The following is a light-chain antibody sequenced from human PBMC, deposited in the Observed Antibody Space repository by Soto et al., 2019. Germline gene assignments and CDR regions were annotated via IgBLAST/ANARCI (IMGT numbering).Light chain of an antibody. J-gene: IGKJ5*01. V-gene: IGKV3-15*01. Sequence: ETVMTQSPATLSVSPGERVTLSCRASQSVSTNLAWYQHKPGQAPRLLIYSASTRATDIPARFSGSGSGTEFTLTITSLQSEDFAVYYCQQYNSWPPITFGQGTRLEIK. CDR3: QQYNSWPPIT. CDR1: QSVSTN. CDR2: SAS.